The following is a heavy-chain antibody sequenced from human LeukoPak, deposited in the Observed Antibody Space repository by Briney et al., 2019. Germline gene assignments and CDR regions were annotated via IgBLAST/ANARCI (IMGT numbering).Heavy chain of an antibody. CDR2: IYHSGST. CDR1: GGSISSGGYY. CDR3: ARTTYNRVNWFDP. J-gene: IGHJ5*02. V-gene: IGHV4-30-2*02. Sequence: SETLSLTCTVSGGSISSGGYYWSRIRQPPGKGLEWIGYIYHSGSTYYNPSLKSRVTISVDRSKNQFSLKLSSVTAADTAVYYCARTTYNRVNWFDPWGQGTLVTVSS. D-gene: IGHD1-14*01.